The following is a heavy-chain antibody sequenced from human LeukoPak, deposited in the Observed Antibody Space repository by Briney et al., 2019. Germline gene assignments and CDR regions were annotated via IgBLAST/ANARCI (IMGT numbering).Heavy chain of an antibody. J-gene: IGHJ4*02. CDR1: GGTFSSYA. CDR2: IIPIFGTA. Sequence: ASVKVSCKASGGTFSSYAISWVRQAPGQGLEWMGGIIPIFGTANYAQKFQGRVTITTDESTSTAYMELSSLRSEDTAVYYCARGPEIRMWELCRDYFDYWGQGTLVTVSS. CDR3: ARGPEIRMWELCRDYFDY. D-gene: IGHD1-26*01. V-gene: IGHV1-69*05.